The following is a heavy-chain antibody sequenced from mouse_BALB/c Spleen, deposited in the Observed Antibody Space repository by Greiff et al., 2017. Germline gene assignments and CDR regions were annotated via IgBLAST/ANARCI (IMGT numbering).Heavy chain of an antibody. J-gene: IGHJ2*01. Sequence: EVKLVESGPGLVKPSQSLSLTCTVTGYSITSDYAWNWIRQFPGNKLEWMGYISYSGSTSYNPSLKSRISITRDTSKNQFFLQLNSVTTEDTATYYCARRGSYYRYDGGDFDYWGQGTTLTVSS. D-gene: IGHD2-14*01. CDR2: ISYSGST. V-gene: IGHV3-2*02. CDR1: GYSITSDYA. CDR3: ARRGSYYRYDGGDFDY.